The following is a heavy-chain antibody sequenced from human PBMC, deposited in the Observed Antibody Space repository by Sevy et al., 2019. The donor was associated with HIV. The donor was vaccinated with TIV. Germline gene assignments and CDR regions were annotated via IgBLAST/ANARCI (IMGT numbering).Heavy chain of an antibody. CDR2: ILPILRSA. J-gene: IGHJ4*02. Sequence: ASVKVSCKASGDTFSNYALSWVRQAPGQGLEWMGGILPILRSAKSAQKFQDRVTITADDSTSTAYMELNSLRFEDTAMYYCARLSSALGYDITGPGDDWGQGTLVTVSS. D-gene: IGHD3-22*01. CDR1: GDTFSNYA. CDR3: ARLSSALGYDITGPGDD. V-gene: IGHV1-69*13.